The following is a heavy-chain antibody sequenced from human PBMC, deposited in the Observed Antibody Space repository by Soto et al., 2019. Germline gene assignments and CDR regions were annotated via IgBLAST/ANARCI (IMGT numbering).Heavy chain of an antibody. D-gene: IGHD2-2*01. CDR2: ISYDGSNK. Sequence: PGGSLRLSCAASGFTFSSYAMHWVRQAPGKGLEWVAVISYDGSNKYYADSVKGRFTISRDNSKNTLYLQMNSLRAEDTAVYYCARAYCSSTSCAPADYWGQGTLVTVSS. V-gene: IGHV3-30-3*01. CDR1: GFTFSSYA. CDR3: ARAYCSSTSCAPADY. J-gene: IGHJ4*02.